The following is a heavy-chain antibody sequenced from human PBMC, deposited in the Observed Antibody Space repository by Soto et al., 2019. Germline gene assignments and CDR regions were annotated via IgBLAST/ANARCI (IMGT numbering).Heavy chain of an antibody. Sequence: QLQLQESGPGLVKPSETLSLTCTVSGGSISSSSYYWGWIRQPPGKGLEWIGSIYYSGSTYYNPSLKSRATISVDTSKNQFALKLSSVTAADTAVYYCARQSDYDYIWGSYRYANWGQGTLVTVSS. V-gene: IGHV4-39*01. D-gene: IGHD3-16*02. CDR2: IYYSGST. J-gene: IGHJ4*02. CDR3: ARQSDYDYIWGSYRYAN. CDR1: GGSISSSSYY.